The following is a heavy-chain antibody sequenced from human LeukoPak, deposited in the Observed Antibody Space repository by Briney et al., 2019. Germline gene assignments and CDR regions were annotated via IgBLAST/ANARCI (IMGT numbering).Heavy chain of an antibody. CDR3: ARVWWFGELSYYYYYYGMDV. D-gene: IGHD3-10*01. Sequence: SETLSLTCTVSGGSSSSYYWSWIRQPPGKGLEWIGYISYSGSTNYNPSLERRVTISVDTSKNQFSLKLSSVTAADTAVYYCARVWWFGELSYYYYYYGMDVWGQGTTVTVSS. CDR1: GGSSSSYY. CDR2: ISYSGST. V-gene: IGHV4-59*12. J-gene: IGHJ6*02.